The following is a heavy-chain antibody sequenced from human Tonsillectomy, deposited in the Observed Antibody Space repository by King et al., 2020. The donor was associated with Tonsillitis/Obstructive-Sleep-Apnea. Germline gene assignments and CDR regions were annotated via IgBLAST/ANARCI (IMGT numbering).Heavy chain of an antibody. Sequence: VQLVESGGGLVKPGGSLRLSCAASGFTFSDYYMSWIRQAPGKGLEWLSYMSSSGSTIYYADSVKGRFTISRDNTKKSLSLQMNSLRAEDTAVYYCARAPFGLWSALGEFYFDHWGQGTLVTVSS. CDR3: ARAPFGLWSALGEFYFDH. J-gene: IGHJ4*02. D-gene: IGHD3-3*01. CDR1: GFTFSDYY. CDR2: MSSSGSTI. V-gene: IGHV3-11*01.